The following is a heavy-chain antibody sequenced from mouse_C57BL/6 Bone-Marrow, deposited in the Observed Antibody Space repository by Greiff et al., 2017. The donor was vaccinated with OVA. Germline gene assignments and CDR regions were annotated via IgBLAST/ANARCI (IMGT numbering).Heavy chain of an antibody. CDR3: ARGLRSYAMDY. CDR2: ISSGSSTI. D-gene: IGHD3-1*01. V-gene: IGHV5-17*01. CDR1: GFTFSDYG. J-gene: IGHJ4*01. Sequence: DVKLVESGGCLVKPGGSLKLSCAASGFTFSDYGMHWVRQAPEKGLEWVAYISSGSSTIYYADTVKGRFTISRDNAKNTLFLQMTSLRSEDTAMYYCARGLRSYAMDYWGQGTSVTVSS.